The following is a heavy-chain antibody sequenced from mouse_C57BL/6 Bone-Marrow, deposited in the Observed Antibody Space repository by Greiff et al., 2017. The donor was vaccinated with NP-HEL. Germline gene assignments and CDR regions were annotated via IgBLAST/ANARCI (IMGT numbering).Heavy chain of an antibody. D-gene: IGHD3-3*01. CDR2: IYIGNGYT. Sequence: EVQLQQSGAELVRPGSSVKMSCKTSGYTFTSYGINWVKQRPGQGLEWIGYIYIGNGYTESNEKFKGKATLTSDTSSSTSYMQVSSLTSEDSAIYFCAREGAGKDYAMDYWGQGTSVTVSS. J-gene: IGHJ4*01. V-gene: IGHV1-58*01. CDR1: GYTFTSYG. CDR3: AREGAGKDYAMDY.